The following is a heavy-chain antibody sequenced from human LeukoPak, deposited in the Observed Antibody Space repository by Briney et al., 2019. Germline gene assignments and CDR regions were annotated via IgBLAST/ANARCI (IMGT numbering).Heavy chain of an antibody. D-gene: IGHD2-8*02. CDR1: GGSISSYY. J-gene: IGHJ6*03. V-gene: IGHV4-4*07. CDR3: ARGVVVYGHYYYYYMDV. Sequence: PSETLSLICTVSGGSISSYYWSWIRQPAGKGLEWIGRIYTSGSTNYNPSLKSRVTMSVDTSKNQFSLKLSSVTAADTAVYYCARGVVVYGHYYYYYMDVWGKGTTVTVSS. CDR2: IYTSGST.